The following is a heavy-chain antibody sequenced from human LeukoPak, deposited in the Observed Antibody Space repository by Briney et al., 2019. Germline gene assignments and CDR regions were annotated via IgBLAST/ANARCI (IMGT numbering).Heavy chain of an antibody. D-gene: IGHD6-19*01. CDR3: AKGYSSGWTPFDY. J-gene: IGHJ4*02. Sequence: HSGGSLTLSCAASGLILRGHAMSWVRQAPGKGLEWVSGIGDSGEIERYADSVKGRFTISRDNFRNTVYLEMRSLRPEDTAVYYCAKGYSSGWTPFDYWGQGTQVTVSS. CDR2: IGDSGEIE. V-gene: IGHV3-23*01. CDR1: GLILRGHA.